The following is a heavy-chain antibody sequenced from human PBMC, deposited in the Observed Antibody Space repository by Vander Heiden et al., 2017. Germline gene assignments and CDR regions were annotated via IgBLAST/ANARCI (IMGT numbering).Heavy chain of an antibody. D-gene: IGHD3-22*01. V-gene: IGHV3-48*01. J-gene: IGHJ3*02. CDR3: AGAGDSSGDSREIFGFDI. Sequence: EVQLVESGGGLVQPGGSLRLSCAASGFTFSSYSMNWVRQAPGKGLEWVSYSSSGSSTIYYGGSGKGGFTISRDNAKSSLYLQMGSLGGEDTGVYYCAGAGDSSGDSREIFGFDIWGGGTMVTVSS. CDR2: SSSGSSTI. CDR1: GFTFSSYS.